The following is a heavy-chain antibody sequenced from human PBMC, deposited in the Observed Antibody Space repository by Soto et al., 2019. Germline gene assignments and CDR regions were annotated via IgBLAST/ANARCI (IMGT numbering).Heavy chain of an antibody. D-gene: IGHD4-17*01. J-gene: IGHJ6*02. CDR3: ARHPKPYGDADYYYGRDV. CDR1: GYSFTSYW. CDR2: IDPSDSYT. V-gene: IGHV5-10-1*03. Sequence: EVQLVQSGAEVKKPGESLRISCKGSGYSFTSYWISWVRQMPGKGLEWMGRIDPSDSYTNYSPSFQGHVTISADKSISTAYLQWSSLKASDTATYYCARHPKPYGDADYYYGRDVWGQGTTVTVAS.